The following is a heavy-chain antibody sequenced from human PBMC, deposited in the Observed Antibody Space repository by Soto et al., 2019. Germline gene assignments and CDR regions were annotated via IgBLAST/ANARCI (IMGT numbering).Heavy chain of an antibody. D-gene: IGHD6-6*01. CDR2: ISTSTGNT. Sequence: GASVKFSCKASGYTFTNYDVTWVRQAPGQGLEWMGWISTSTGNTNYAQKLQGRVTMTTDTSASTAYMELRSLRSDDTAVYYCARGEGMAARHDGYDIWGQGTMVTVSS. V-gene: IGHV1-18*04. CDR3: ARGEGMAARHDGYDI. CDR1: GYTFTNYD. J-gene: IGHJ3*02.